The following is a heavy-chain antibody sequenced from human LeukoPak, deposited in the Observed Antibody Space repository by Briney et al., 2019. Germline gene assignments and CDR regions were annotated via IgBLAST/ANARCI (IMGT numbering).Heavy chain of an antibody. CDR2: IWYDGSNK. J-gene: IGHJ4*02. D-gene: IGHD3-10*01. CDR1: GFTFSRYG. Sequence: PGRSLRLSCAASGFTFSRYGMHWVRQAPGKGLEWVAVIWYDGSNKCYADSVKGRFTISRDNSKNTLYLQMNSLRAEDTAVYYCAKGTYGSGSYYMYYWGQGTLVTVSS. V-gene: IGHV3-33*06. CDR3: AKGTYGSGSYYMYY.